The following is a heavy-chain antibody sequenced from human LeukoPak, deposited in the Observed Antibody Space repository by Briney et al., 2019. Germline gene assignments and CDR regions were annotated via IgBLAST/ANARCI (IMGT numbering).Heavy chain of an antibody. D-gene: IGHD3-22*01. CDR1: GFSLSTGGMC. Sequence: PGPTLVNPTQTLTLTCTFSGFSLSTGGMCVSWIRQPPGKALEWLALIDWDDDKYYSTSLKTRLTISKDTSKNQVVLTMTNMDPVDTATYYCARYYYDSSGYSPFDYWGQGTLVTVSS. CDR3: ARYYYDSSGYSPFDY. V-gene: IGHV2-70*01. CDR2: IDWDDDK. J-gene: IGHJ4*02.